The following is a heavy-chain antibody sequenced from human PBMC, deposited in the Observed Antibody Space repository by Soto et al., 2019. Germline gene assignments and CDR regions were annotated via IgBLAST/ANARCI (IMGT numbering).Heavy chain of an antibody. CDR2: IYNSHST. CDR1: GGYISGRYYS. Sequence: SQTLSLTCPLSGGYISGRYYSWNWIRQPPGKGLEWIGFIYNSHSTYYNLSLKRPGTISVDRSKHHFFLTLSSVTTPHTAAYYVATYRKFFQIWGQGTKVTVSS. J-gene: IGHJ3*02. CDR3: ATYRKFFQI. V-gene: IGHV4-30-2*01.